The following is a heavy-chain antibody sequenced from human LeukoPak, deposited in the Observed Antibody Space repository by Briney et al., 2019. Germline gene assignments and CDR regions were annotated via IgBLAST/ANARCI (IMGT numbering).Heavy chain of an antibody. V-gene: IGHV1-69*13. Sequence: SVKVSCKASGGTFSSYAISWVRQAPGQGLEWMGGIIPIFGTANYAQKFQGRVTITADESTSTAYMELSSLRSEDTAVYYCARGGYAIDYYGSGSSYYFDYWGQGTLVTVSS. CDR1: GGTFSSYA. CDR3: ARGGYAIDYYGSGSSYYFDY. CDR2: IIPIFGTA. J-gene: IGHJ4*02. D-gene: IGHD3-10*01.